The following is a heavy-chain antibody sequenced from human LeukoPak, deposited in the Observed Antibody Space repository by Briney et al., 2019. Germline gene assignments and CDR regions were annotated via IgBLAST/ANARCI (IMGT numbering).Heavy chain of an antibody. J-gene: IGHJ3*02. CDR2: ISTSSSYI. V-gene: IGHV3-21*01. Sequence: GGSLRLSCAASGFTFSTYSMNWVRQAPRKGLEWVSSISTSSSYIYYADSVKGRFTISRDNAKNSLYLQLNSLRAEDTAVYYCARWGTRDSFDIWGQGTMVTVSS. CDR3: ARWGTRDSFDI. CDR1: GFTFSTYS. D-gene: IGHD3-16*01.